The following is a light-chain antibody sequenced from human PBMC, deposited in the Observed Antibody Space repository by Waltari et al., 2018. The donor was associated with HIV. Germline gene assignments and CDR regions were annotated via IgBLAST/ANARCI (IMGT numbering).Light chain of an antibody. CDR2: WAS. CDR1: QSVLYSSNNKNY. CDR3: QQYYSTPRT. Sequence: DIVMTQVPDSLAVSLGERATINCKSSQSVLYSSNNKNYLAWYQQKPGQAPKLLIYWASTRESGVPDRFSGSGSGTDFTLTISSLQAEDEAVYYCQQYYSTPRTFGQGTKVEVK. J-gene: IGKJ1*01. V-gene: IGKV4-1*01.